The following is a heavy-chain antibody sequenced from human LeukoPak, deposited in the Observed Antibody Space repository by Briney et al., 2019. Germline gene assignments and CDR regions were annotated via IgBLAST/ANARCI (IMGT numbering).Heavy chain of an antibody. CDR2: INNIASHI. Sequence: GGSLRLSCAASGFTFSNSAMNWVRQAPGKGLEWVSSINNIASHIYYADSVRGRFTISRDNAKNSVSLQMNNLRAEDTAVYYCTRDATQYLRYGYFDSWGQGILVTVSS. J-gene: IGHJ4*02. CDR3: TRDATQYLRYGYFDS. D-gene: IGHD2/OR15-2a*01. CDR1: GFTFSNSA. V-gene: IGHV3-21*01.